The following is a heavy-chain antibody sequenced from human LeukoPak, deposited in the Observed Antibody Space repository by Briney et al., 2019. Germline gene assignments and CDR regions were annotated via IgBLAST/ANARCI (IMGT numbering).Heavy chain of an antibody. J-gene: IGHJ4*02. CDR3: AKDASNLYCSSTSCYALDY. D-gene: IGHD2-2*01. CDR1: GFTFSSYA. CDR2: ISGSGGST. V-gene: IGHV3-23*01. Sequence: PGGSLRLSCAASGFTFSSYAMSWVRQAPGKGLEWVSAISGSGGSTYYADSVKGRFTISRDNSKNTLYLQMNSLRAEDTAVYYCAKDASNLYCSSTSCYALDYWGQGTLVTVSS.